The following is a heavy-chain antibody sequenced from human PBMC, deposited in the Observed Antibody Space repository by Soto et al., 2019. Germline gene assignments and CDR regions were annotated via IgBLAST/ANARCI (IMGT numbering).Heavy chain of an antibody. CDR2: LYDVDGS. Sequence: VPLTLSSGAAELPSSCKKYVGWVSQAPGKGLEWVSALYDVDGSFYSDSVKGRFTTSSDSSKTTVYLQMNDLRPADTAVYYCATWHEREHAYDGWGQGTTVPVSS. CDR1: ELPSSCKKY. CDR3: ATWHEREHAYDG. D-gene: IGHD1-1*01. J-gene: IGHJ3*01. V-gene: IGHV3-53*01.